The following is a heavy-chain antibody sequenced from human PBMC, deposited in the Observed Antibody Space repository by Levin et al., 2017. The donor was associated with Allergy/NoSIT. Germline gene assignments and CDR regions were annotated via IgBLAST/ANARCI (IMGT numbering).Heavy chain of an antibody. J-gene: IGHJ6*02. Sequence: SQTLSLTCAVYGGSFSGSYWSWIRQPPGKGLEWLGEINHSGSTNYNPSLKSRVTISVDTSKNQFSLKLSSVTAADTAVYYCARDNAYCSGGSCYLDYYYYGMDVWGQGTTVTVSS. V-gene: IGHV4-34*01. CDR2: INHSGST. D-gene: IGHD2-15*01. CDR3: ARDNAYCSGGSCYLDYYYYGMDV. CDR1: GGSFSGSY.